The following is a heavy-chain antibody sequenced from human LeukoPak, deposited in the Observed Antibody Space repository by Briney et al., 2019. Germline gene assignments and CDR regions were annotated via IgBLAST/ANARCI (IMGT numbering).Heavy chain of an antibody. V-gene: IGHV4-39*01. D-gene: IGHD3-10*01. Sequence: SETLSLTCTVSGGSISSSSYYWGWIRQPPGKGLEWIGSIYYSGSTYYNPSLKSRVTISVDTSKNQFSLKLSSVTAADTAVYYCARLEYMDRGVIYWGQGTLVTVSS. J-gene: IGHJ4*02. CDR2: IYYSGST. CDR1: GGSISSSSYY. CDR3: ARLEYMDRGVIY.